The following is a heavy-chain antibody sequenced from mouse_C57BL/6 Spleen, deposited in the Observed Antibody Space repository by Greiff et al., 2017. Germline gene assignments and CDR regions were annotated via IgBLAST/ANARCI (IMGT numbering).Heavy chain of an antibody. CDR3: ARRRLCAYVMDY. V-gene: IGHV1-19*01. CDR1: GYTFTDYY. CDR2: INPYNSGT. Sequence: EVQLQQSGPVLVKPGASVKMSCKASGYTFTDYYMNWVKQSHGKSLEWIGSINPYNSGTSYNQKFKGKATLTVDKSSSTAYIELNSLTSEDSAVYYCARRRLCAYVMDYWGQGTSVTVSS. J-gene: IGHJ4*01.